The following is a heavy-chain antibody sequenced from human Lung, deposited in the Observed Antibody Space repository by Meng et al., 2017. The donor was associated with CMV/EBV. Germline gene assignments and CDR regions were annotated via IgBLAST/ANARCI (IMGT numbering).Heavy chain of an antibody. V-gene: IGHV3-73*01. J-gene: IGHJ4*02. CDR1: GFTFSDAG. CDR3: SRGDSNGPLY. Sequence: ESXKISXSASGFTFSDAGLHWVRQASGRGLEWIGRIRNRANSHATAYVASVKGRFTISRDDSKNTMYLHMNSLKTDDTAVYYCSRGDSNGPLYWGPGTLVTVSS. D-gene: IGHD3-22*01. CDR2: IRNRANSHAT.